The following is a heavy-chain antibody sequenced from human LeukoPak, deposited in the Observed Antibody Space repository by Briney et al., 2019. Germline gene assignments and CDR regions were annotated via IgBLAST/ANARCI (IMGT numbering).Heavy chain of an antibody. Sequence: GGPLRLPCEAPGFPFSGFAMSWIRQAPGKGLEWVSGISHNGEAREYADSVKGRATISRDNSKNTLYLQMNRLRADDTALYYCAKDLATNRFSAYDYWGQGTLVTVSS. CDR2: ISHNGEAR. V-gene: IGHV3-23*01. CDR3: AKDLATNRFSAYDY. J-gene: IGHJ4*02. D-gene: IGHD1-14*01. CDR1: GFPFSGFA.